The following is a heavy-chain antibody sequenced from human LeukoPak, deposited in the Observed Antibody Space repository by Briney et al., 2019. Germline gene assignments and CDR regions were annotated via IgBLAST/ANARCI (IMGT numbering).Heavy chain of an antibody. V-gene: IGHV3-11*06. CDR2: ISSSSSYT. CDR3: ARDSIVGAPFAY. D-gene: IGHD1-26*01. J-gene: IGHJ4*02. CDR1: GFTFSDYY. Sequence: PGGSLRLSCAASGFTFSDYYMSWIRQAPGKGLEWVSYISSSSSYTNYADSVKGRFTISRDNAKNSLYLQMNSLRDEDTAVYYCARDSIVGAPFAYWGQGTLVTVSS.